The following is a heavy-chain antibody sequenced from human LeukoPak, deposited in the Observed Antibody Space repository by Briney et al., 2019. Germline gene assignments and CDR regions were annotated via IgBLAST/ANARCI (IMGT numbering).Heavy chain of an antibody. CDR1: GGSISSYY. Sequence: PSETLSLTCTVSGGSISSYYWSWIRQPPGKGLEWIGYIYYSGSTNYNPSLKSRVTISVDTSKNQFSLKLSPVTAADTAVYYCARLGNYYGSGSYKPNYYYYYGMDVWGQGTTVTVSS. CDR3: ARLGNYYGSGSYKPNYYYYYGMDV. J-gene: IGHJ6*02. CDR2: IYYSGST. D-gene: IGHD3-10*01. V-gene: IGHV4-59*08.